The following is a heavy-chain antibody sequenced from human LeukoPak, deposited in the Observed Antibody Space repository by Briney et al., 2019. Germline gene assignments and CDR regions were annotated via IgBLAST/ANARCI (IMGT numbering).Heavy chain of an antibody. V-gene: IGHV4-61*08. CDR2: IYYSGST. D-gene: IGHD4-17*01. J-gene: IGHJ4*02. CDR1: GGSISSGGYY. Sequence: PSETLSLTCTVSGGSISSGGYYWSWIRQHPGKGLEWIGYIYYSGSTNYNPSLKSRVTMLVDTSKNQFSLKLSSVTAADTAVYYCARVATVTFDYWGQGTLVTVSS. CDR3: ARVATVTFDY.